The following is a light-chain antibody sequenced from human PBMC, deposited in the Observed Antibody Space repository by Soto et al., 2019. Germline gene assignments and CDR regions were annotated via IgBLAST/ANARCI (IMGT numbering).Light chain of an antibody. V-gene: IGLV2-14*01. Sequence: QSVLTQPASVSGSPGQSVSISCTGSTSDVGAYNYVAWYQHKPGKAPRLLIYEVDHRPSGISPRFSGSKSGNTASLTISGLQTDDEADYYCSSYTVINTAVFGGGTKVTVL. J-gene: IGLJ3*02. CDR2: EVD. CDR3: SSYTVINTAV. CDR1: TSDVGAYNY.